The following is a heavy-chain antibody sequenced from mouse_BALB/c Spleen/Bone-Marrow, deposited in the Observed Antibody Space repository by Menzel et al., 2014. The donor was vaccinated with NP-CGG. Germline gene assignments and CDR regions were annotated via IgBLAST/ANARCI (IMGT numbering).Heavy chain of an antibody. CDR1: GFSLSGYA. CDR3: AGDQEYRGFYYAMDY. Sequence: VKLVESGPGRVAPSQSLSITCTASGFSLSGYAVNWARQPPGKGLEWLGMIWGDGSTDYNSALKSRLNISKDSSRGQVILKMSRLQTDDTAGYYCAGDQEYRGFYYAMDYWGQGSPVTVSS. D-gene: IGHD3-2*02. CDR2: IWGDGST. J-gene: IGHJ4*01. V-gene: IGHV2-6-7*01.